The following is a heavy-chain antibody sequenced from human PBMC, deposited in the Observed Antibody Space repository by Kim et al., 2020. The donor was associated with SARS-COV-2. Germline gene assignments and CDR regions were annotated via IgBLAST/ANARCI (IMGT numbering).Heavy chain of an antibody. J-gene: IGHJ6*02. CDR3: AGSPAVELRFLECYGKDV. V-gene: IGHV4-59*01. D-gene: IGHD3-3*01. CDR1: GGSISSYY. Sequence: SETLSLTCTVSGGSISSYYWSWIRQPPGKGLEWIGYIYYSGSTNYNPSLKSRVTISVDTYKNQFSRKLSSVNAADTPVYYCAGSPAVELRFLECYGKDVWGHGTTVTVSS. CDR2: IYYSGST.